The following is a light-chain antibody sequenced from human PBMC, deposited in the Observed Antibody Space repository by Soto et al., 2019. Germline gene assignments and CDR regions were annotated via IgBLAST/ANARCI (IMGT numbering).Light chain of an antibody. Sequence: EIVLTQSPATLSLSPGERATLSCRASQSVNNDLACYQQKPGQAPRIVIYDVFNRATGTPARFSGSGSGTDFTLPISSLEPADVGVYYCQQHSHWPWLTFGGGTRVEIK. J-gene: IGKJ4*01. CDR1: QSVNND. CDR2: DVF. CDR3: QQHSHWPWLT. V-gene: IGKV3-11*01.